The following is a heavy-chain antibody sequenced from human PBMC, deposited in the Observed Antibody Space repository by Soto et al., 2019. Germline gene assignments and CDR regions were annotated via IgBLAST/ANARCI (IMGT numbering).Heavy chain of an antibody. D-gene: IGHD6-19*01. CDR3: AKETLSTGWLVYGMAV. CDR1: GFTFRSYG. Sequence: VQLVESGGGVVQPGRSLRLSCAASGFTFRSYGMHWVRQAPGKGLEWVAIISYDGSKKYYADSVKGRFTIARDNSKNTLYLQMNSLRGEDTAVYYCAKETLSTGWLVYGMAVWGQGTTVTVSS. V-gene: IGHV3-30*18. CDR2: ISYDGSKK. J-gene: IGHJ6*02.